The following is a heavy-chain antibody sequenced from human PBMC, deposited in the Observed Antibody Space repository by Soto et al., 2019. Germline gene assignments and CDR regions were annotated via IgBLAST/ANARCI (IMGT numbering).Heavy chain of an antibody. V-gene: IGHV3-9*01. J-gene: IGHJ3*02. CDR3: AKDIYYGDYGLDAFYI. D-gene: IGHD4-17*01. CDR1: GFTFDDYA. CDR2: ISWNSGSI. Sequence: EVQLVESGGGLVQPGRSLRLSCAASGFTFDDYAMHWVRQAPGKGLEWVSGISWNSGSIGYADSVKGRFTISRDNAKNSLYLQMNSLRAEDTALYYCAKDIYYGDYGLDAFYIWGQGTMVTVSS.